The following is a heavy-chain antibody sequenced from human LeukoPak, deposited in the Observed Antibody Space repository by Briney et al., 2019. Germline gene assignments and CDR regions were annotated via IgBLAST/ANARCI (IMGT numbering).Heavy chain of an antibody. CDR1: GYTFTSYD. V-gene: IGHV1-8*01. CDR2: MNHNSGNT. Sequence: GASVRVSCKASGYTFTSYDINWVRQAPGQGLEWVGWMNHNSGNTEYAETLKGRVTITRNKAIRTAYMELSSLRSYDTAVYYCSIRYGSGEKYYYYYYMDVWGKGTTVTVSS. CDR3: SIRYGSGEKYYYYYYMDV. J-gene: IGHJ6*03. D-gene: IGHD3-10*01.